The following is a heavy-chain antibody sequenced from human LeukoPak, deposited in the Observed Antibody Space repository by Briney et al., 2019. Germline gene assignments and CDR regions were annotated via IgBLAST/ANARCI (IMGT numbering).Heavy chain of an antibody. D-gene: IGHD3-22*01. Sequence: ASVKVSCKVSGYTLTELSMHWVRQAPGKGLEWMGGFDPEDGETIYAQKFQGRVTMTADTSTDTAYMELSSLRSEDTAVYYCATADRYCYDSSGYFFDYWGQGTLVTVSS. J-gene: IGHJ4*02. V-gene: IGHV1-24*01. CDR2: FDPEDGET. CDR3: ATADRYCYDSSGYFFDY. CDR1: GYTLTELS.